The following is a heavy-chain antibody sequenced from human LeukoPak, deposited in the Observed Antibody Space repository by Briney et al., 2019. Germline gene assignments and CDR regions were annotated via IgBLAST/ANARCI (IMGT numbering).Heavy chain of an antibody. D-gene: IGHD3-3*01. CDR1: GYTLTSYD. CDR2: INTNSGNT. Sequence: ASVKVSCKASGYTLTSYDINWVRQATGQGLEWMGRINTNSGNTDYAQKFQGRVTITRNTSISTVYMELSSLRSEDTAVYYCSRGLLQFWNGYTADVFDIWGQGTMVTVSS. J-gene: IGHJ3*02. CDR3: SRGLLQFWNGYTADVFDI. V-gene: IGHV1-8*01.